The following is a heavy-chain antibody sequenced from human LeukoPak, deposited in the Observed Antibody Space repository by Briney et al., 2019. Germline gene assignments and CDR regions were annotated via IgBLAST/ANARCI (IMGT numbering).Heavy chain of an antibody. J-gene: IGHJ6*02. D-gene: IGHD2-2*01. CDR1: GGSISSGGYY. CDR2: IYYSGST. CDR3: ARSRTPIYYYYYGMDV. V-gene: IGHV4-31*03. Sequence: SETLSLTCTVSGGSISSGGYYWSWIRQHPGKGLEWIGYIYYSGSTYYNPSLKSRVTISVDTSKNQFSLKLSSVTAAGTAVYYCARSRTPIYYYYYGMDVWGQGTTVTVSS.